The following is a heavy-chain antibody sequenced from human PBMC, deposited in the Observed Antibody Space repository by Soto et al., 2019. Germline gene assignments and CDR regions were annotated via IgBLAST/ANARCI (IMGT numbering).Heavy chain of an antibody. D-gene: IGHD3-22*01. V-gene: IGHV1-2*04. CDR1: VYTFTGYY. CDR2: INPNSGGT. Sequence: ASVKVSCKASVYTFTGYYMHWVRQAPGQGLEWMGWINPNSGGTNYAQKFQGWVTMTRDTSISTAYMELSRLRSDDTAVYYCARDGSSGVGGGWFDPWGQGTLVTVSS. J-gene: IGHJ5*02. CDR3: ARDGSSGVGGGWFDP.